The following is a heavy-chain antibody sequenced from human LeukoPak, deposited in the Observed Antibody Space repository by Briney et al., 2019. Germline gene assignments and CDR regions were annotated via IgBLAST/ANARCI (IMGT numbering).Heavy chain of an antibody. CDR3: AREDTGVAFDI. D-gene: IGHD2-8*01. CDR1: GFTFSSYW. CDR2: IKQDGSEK. Sequence: GGSLRLSCAASGFTFSSYWMSWVRQAPGKGLEWVANIKQDGSEKYYVDSVKGRFTISRDNAKNSLYLRMNSLRVEDTAVYYCAREDTGVAFDIWGQGTTVTV. V-gene: IGHV3-7*01. J-gene: IGHJ3*02.